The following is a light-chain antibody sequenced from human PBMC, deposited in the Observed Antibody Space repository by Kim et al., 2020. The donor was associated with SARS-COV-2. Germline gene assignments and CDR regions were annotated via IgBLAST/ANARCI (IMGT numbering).Light chain of an antibody. J-gene: IGKJ2*01. CDR1: QSIGSN. Sequence: SVTPKEKVTITCRASQSIGSNLHWYQQKPDQSPKLLIKYASQSFSGVPSRFSGGGSGTDFTLTINSVEAEDAATYYCHQSSSLPYTFGQGTKLEIK. V-gene: IGKV6-21*01. CDR2: YAS. CDR3: HQSSSLPYT.